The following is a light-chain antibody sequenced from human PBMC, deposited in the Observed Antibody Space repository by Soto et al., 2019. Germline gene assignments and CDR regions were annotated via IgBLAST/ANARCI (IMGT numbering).Light chain of an antibody. CDR1: QSVSSSY. J-gene: IGKJ2*01. CDR2: GTS. CDR3: QQYVTSPYT. V-gene: IGKV3-20*01. Sequence: EIVLTQSPGTLSLSPGERVTLSCRASQSVSSSYLAWYQQKAGQAPRLLIYGTSTRATGLPDRFSGSGSGTDFTLTISRLEPEDFAVYYCQQYVTSPYTFGQGTKLEIK.